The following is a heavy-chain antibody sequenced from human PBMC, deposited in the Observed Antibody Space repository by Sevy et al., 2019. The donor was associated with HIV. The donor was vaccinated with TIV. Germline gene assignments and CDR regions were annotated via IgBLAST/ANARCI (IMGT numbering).Heavy chain of an antibody. V-gene: IGHV3-23*01. CDR3: AKDRGSGSYGAFDAFDI. Sequence: GGSLRLSCAAPGFTFSSYAMSWVRQAPGKGLEWVSAISGSGGSTYYADSVKGRFTISRDNSKNTLYLQMNSLRAEDTAVYYCAKDRGSGSYGAFDAFDIWGQGTMVTVSS. J-gene: IGHJ3*02. CDR2: ISGSGGST. D-gene: IGHD1-26*01. CDR1: GFTFSSYA.